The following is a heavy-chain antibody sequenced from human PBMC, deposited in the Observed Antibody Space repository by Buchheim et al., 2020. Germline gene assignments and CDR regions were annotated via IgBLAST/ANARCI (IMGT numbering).Heavy chain of an antibody. CDR2: ISGSGGST. J-gene: IGHJ4*02. CDR1: GFTFSNYA. Sequence: EVQLLESGGGLVQPGGSLRLSCAASGFTFSNYAMRWVRQAPGKGLEWVAEISGSGGSTYYADSVKGRFTISSDHSKNTLHLQMSSLRAEDTAIYYCAARSDYWGQGTL. V-gene: IGHV3-23*01. CDR3: AARSDY.